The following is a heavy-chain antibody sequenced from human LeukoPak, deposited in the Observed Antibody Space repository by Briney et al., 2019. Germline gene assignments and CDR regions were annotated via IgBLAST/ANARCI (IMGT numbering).Heavy chain of an antibody. D-gene: IGHD2-2*01. V-gene: IGHV1-2*02. CDR1: GYTFTGHN. CDR2: INPDSGGT. Sequence: ASVKVSCTASGYTFTGHNLHWVRQAPGQGLEWMGWINPDSGGTWYAQKFQGRVTMTRDTSISTAYMELSRLGSDDTAVYSCARQTSTYLDQWGQGALVTVSS. CDR3: ARQTSTYLDQ. J-gene: IGHJ4*02.